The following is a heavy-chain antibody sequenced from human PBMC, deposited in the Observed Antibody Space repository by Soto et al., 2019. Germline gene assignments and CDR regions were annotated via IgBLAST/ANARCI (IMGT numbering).Heavy chain of an antibody. CDR3: ASTITMVRGVKGPGYYYYMDV. V-gene: IGHV4-59*08. CDR1: GGSISSYY. CDR2: IYYSGST. J-gene: IGHJ6*03. D-gene: IGHD3-10*01. Sequence: SETLSLTCTVSGGSISSYYWSWIRQPPGKGLEWIGYIYYSGSTNYNPSLKSRVTISVDTSKNQFSLKLSSVTAADTAVYYCASTITMVRGVKGPGYYYYMDVWGKGTTVTVS.